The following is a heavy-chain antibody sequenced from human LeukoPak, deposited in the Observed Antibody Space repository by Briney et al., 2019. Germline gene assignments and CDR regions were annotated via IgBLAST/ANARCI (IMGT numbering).Heavy chain of an antibody. V-gene: IGHV1-2*02. CDR1: GYTFTGYY. J-gene: IGHJ4*02. D-gene: IGHD1-26*01. CDR2: INPNSGGT. CDR3: ARDRDLVGATYYFDY. Sequence: ASMKVSCKASGYTFTGYYMHWVRQAPGQGLEWMGWINPNSGGTNYAQKFQGRVTMTRDTSISTAYMELSRLRSDDTAVYYCARDRDLVGATYYFDYWGQGTLVTVSS.